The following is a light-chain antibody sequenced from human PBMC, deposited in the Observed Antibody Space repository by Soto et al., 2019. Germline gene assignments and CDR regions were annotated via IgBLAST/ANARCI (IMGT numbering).Light chain of an antibody. CDR1: SSDVGGYNY. CDR2: DVS. J-gene: IGLJ1*01. V-gene: IGLV2-14*01. CDR3: RSYTRSSTQV. Sequence: GLTYRASGSGYHGQSITISCPGTSSDVGGYNYVSWYQQHPGKAPKFLIYDVSNRPPGVSNRFSGSKSGNTASLTISGLQAEDEADYYCRSYTRSSTQVFGTGTKVPVL.